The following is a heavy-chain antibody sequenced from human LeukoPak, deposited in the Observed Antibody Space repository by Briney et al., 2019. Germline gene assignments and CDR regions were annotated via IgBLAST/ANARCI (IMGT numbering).Heavy chain of an antibody. V-gene: IGHV1-69*13. CDR3: ARGGPRERSGGGDGI. D-gene: IGHD2-21*02. CDR1: GGTFSSYA. CDR2: IIPIFGTA. J-gene: IGHJ3*02. Sequence: ASVKVSCKASGGTFSSYAISWVRQAPGQGLEWMGGIIPIFGTANYAQKFQGRVTVTADESTSTAYMELSSLRSEDTAVYYCARGGPRERSGGGDGIWGQGTMVTVSS.